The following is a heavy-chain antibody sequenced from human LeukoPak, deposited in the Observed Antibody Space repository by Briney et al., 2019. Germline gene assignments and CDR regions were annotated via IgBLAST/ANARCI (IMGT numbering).Heavy chain of an antibody. CDR1: GGSISSGSYY. D-gene: IGHD3-22*01. CDR3: AISKLGDSSGYYPDYYYYGMDV. CDR2: IYTSGST. J-gene: IGHJ6*02. V-gene: IGHV4-61*02. Sequence: SETLSLTCTVSGGSISSGSYYWSWIRQPAGKGLEWIGRIYTSGSTNYNPPLKSRVTISVDTSKNQFSLKLSSVTAADTAVYYCAISKLGDSSGYYPDYYYYGMDVWGQGTTVTVSS.